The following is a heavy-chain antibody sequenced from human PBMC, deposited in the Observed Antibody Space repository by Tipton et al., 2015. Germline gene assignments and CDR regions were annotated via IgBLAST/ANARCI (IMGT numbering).Heavy chain of an antibody. D-gene: IGHD4-23*01. J-gene: IGHJ4*02. V-gene: IGHV6-1*01. CDR2: TYYRSKWYS. CDR3: ARGWPDYGGNTRPFDS. Sequence: TLSLTCAISGDSVSSNSAAWNWIRQSPSRGLEWLGNTYYRSKWYSDYAVSVKSRITINSDTSKNQFSLQLNSVTPEDTAVYYCARGWPDYGGNTRPFDSWGQGTLVTVSS. CDR1: GDSVSSNSAA.